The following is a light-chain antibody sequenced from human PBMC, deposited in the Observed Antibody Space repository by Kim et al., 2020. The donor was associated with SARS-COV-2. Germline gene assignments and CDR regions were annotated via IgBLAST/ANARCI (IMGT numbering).Light chain of an antibody. CDR2: GAS. J-gene: IGKJ4*01. CDR3: QQYNDWTLT. V-gene: IGKV3-15*01. Sequence: EIMMTQSPATLSVSPGERATLSCRASQNVNRNLAWYQQRPGQVPRLLIYGASTRANAIPARFSASGSGTQFTLTISSLQSEDFAVYYCQQYNDWTLTFGGGTKVDIK. CDR1: QNVNRN.